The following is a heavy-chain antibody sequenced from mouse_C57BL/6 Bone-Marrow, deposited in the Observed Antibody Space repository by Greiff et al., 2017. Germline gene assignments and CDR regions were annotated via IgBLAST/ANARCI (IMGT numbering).Heavy chain of an antibody. CDR1: GYTFTSYD. CDR2: IYPRDGST. J-gene: IGHJ1*03. Sequence: QVQLQQSGPELVKPGASVKLSCKASGYTFTSYDINWVKQRPGQGLEWIGWIYPRDGSTKYNEKFKGKATLTVDTSSSTAYMELHSLTSEDSAVYFCARDYGSSYWYSDVWGTGTTVTVSS. V-gene: IGHV1-85*01. CDR3: ARDYGSSYWYSDV. D-gene: IGHD1-1*01.